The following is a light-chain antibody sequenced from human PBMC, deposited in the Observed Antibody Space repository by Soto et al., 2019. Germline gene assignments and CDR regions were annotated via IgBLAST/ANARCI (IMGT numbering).Light chain of an antibody. CDR1: SSDVGGYNY. V-gene: IGLV2-14*01. Sequence: QSALIQPASVSGSPGQSITISCTGTSSDVGGYNYVSWYQQHPGKAPKLMIYDVSNRPSGVSNRFSGSKSGNTASLTISGLQAEDEADYYCSSYTSSSTPWVFGTGTKVTVL. CDR3: SSYTSSSTPWV. J-gene: IGLJ1*01. CDR2: DVS.